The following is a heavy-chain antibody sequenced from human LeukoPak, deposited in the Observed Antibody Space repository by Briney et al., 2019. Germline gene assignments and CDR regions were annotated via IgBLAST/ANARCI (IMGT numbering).Heavy chain of an antibody. Sequence: GGSLRLSCVVSGFTVSSNYMSWVRQAPGKGLKWVSVIYSGGSTYYADSVKGRFTISRDNSKNTLYHQMNSLRAEDTAVYYCASRATVTTDRFWFDPWGQGTLVTVSS. CDR3: ASRATVTTDRFWFDP. CDR2: IYSGGST. CDR1: GFTVSSNY. V-gene: IGHV3-53*01. J-gene: IGHJ5*02. D-gene: IGHD4-11*01.